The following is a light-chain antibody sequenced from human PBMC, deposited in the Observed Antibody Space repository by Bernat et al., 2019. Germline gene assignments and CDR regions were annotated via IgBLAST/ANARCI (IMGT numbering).Light chain of an antibody. CDR2: KVS. J-gene: IGKJ2*01. Sequence: DVVMSQSPLSLSVTLGQPASISCTSSQSLIYNEGNTYLTWFHQRPGHAPRRLIDKVSKRDPGVPDRFSGSGSDTDFTLTISWVEAEDVGIYYCMQATSWPYTFGQGTKLEIK. CDR3: MQATSWPYT. CDR1: QSLIYNEGNTY. V-gene: IGKV2-30*01.